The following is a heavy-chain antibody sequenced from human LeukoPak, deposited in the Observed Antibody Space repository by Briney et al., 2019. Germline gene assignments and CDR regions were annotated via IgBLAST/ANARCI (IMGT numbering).Heavy chain of an antibody. Sequence: SETLSHTCTVSGGSISSYYWSWIRQPPGKGLEWIGYIYYSGSTNYNPSLKSRVTISVDTSKNQFSLKLSSVTAADTAVYYCARDDGDYFDYWGQGALVTVSS. V-gene: IGHV4-59*01. CDR1: GGSISSYY. J-gene: IGHJ4*02. CDR2: IYYSGST. D-gene: IGHD4-17*01. CDR3: ARDDGDYFDY.